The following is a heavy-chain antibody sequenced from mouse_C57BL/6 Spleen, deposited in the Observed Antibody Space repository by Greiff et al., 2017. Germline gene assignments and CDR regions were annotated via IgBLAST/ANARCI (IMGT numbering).Heavy chain of an antibody. V-gene: IGHV1-59*01. CDR2: IDPSDSYT. Sequence: QVQLQQPGAELVRPGTSVKLSCKASGYTFPSYWMHWVKQRPGHGLEWIGVIDPSDSYTNYNQKFKGKDTLTVDTSSSTAYMQLISLTSEDSAVYYCARFTTGGAMDYWGQGTSVTVSS. D-gene: IGHD1-1*01. CDR1: GYTFPSYW. J-gene: IGHJ4*01. CDR3: ARFTTGGAMDY.